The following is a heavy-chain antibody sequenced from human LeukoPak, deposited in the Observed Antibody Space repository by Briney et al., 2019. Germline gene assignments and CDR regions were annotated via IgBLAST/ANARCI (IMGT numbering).Heavy chain of an antibody. CDR1: GGSISSSSYY. J-gene: IGHJ4*02. CDR3: ARAQWLGEYYFDY. Sequence: SETLSLTCTVPGGSISSSSYYWGWIRQPPGKGLEWIGYIYYSGSTNYNPSLKSRVTISVDTSKNQFSLKLSSVTAADTAVYYCARAQWLGEYYFDYWGQGTLVTVSS. D-gene: IGHD6-19*01. V-gene: IGHV4-61*05. CDR2: IYYSGST.